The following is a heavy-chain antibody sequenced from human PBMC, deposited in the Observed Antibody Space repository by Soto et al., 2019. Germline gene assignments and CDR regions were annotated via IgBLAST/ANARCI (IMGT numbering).Heavy chain of an antibody. J-gene: IGHJ3*02. V-gene: IGHV1-2*04. CDR1: GYTFTGYY. CDR3: AIPKSYGGNSGGDAFDI. Sequence: ASVKVSCKASGYTFTGYYMPWVRQAPGQGLEWMGWINPNSGGTNYAQKFQGWVTMTRDTSISTAYMELSRLRSDDTAVYYCAIPKSYGGNSGGDAFDIWGPGTLVTVSS. CDR2: INPNSGGT. D-gene: IGHD2-21*02.